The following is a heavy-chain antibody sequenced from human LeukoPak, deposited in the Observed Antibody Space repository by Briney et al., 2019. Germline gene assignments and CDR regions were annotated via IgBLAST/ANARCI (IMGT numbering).Heavy chain of an antibody. V-gene: IGHV3-11*04. J-gene: IGHJ5*01. D-gene: IGHD1-26*01. Sequence: GGSLRLSCEASGFSFSNYFISWIRQAPGKGLEWVGYITNSGRSTSYADAVKGRFTISRDNAKKSVYLEMTDLRVEDNAVYCCAREASGNYYVFDSWGQGTLVTVSS. CDR3: AREASGNYYVFDS. CDR2: ITNSGRST. CDR1: GFSFSNYF.